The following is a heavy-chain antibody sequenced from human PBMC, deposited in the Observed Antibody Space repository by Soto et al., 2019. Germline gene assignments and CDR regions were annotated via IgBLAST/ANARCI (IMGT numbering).Heavy chain of an antibody. Sequence: GGSLRLSCAASGFTFSSYAMSWVRQAPGKGLEWFSAISVSGGNTYYADSVKGRFTFSRDNSKNTLYLQMNSLRAEDTAVYYCAKVYISGWSPFDYWGQGTLVTVSS. V-gene: IGHV3-23*01. CDR3: AKVYISGWSPFDY. J-gene: IGHJ4*02. D-gene: IGHD6-19*01. CDR1: GFTFSSYA. CDR2: ISVSGGNT.